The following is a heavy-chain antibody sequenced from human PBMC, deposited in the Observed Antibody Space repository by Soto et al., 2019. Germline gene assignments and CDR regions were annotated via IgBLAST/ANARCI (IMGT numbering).Heavy chain of an antibody. CDR1: RGSISSYY. Sequence: QVQLQESGPGLVEPSETLSLTCTVSRGSISSYYWSWIRQPPGKGLEWIGYIYSSGSTTYNPSLKRRVTLSVDTSKNQFSLNLKAVTAADTAIYYCASGFPGYSSGYWGQGTLGTVSS. CDR3: ASGFPGYSSGY. CDR2: IYSSGST. V-gene: IGHV4-4*09. J-gene: IGHJ4*02. D-gene: IGHD5-18*01.